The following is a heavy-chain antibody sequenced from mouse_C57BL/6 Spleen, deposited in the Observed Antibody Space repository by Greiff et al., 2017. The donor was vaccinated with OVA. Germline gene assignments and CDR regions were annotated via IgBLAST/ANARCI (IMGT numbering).Heavy chain of an antibody. J-gene: IGHJ4*01. Sequence: EVQLQQSGPELVKPGASVKISCKASGYTFTDYCMNWVKQSHGKSLEWIGDINPNNGGTSYNQKFKGKATLTVDKSSSTAYMELRSLTSEDSAVYYCARWLLLAMDYWGQGTSVTVSS. CDR3: ARWLLLAMDY. V-gene: IGHV1-26*01. CDR1: GYTFTDYC. CDR2: INPNNGGT. D-gene: IGHD2-3*01.